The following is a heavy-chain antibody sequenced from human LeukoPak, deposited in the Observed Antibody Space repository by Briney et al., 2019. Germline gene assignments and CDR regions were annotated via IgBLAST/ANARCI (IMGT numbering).Heavy chain of an antibody. V-gene: IGHV4-59*01. CDR3: ARVYYSSSYDYWYFDL. CDR2: MFYSGST. CDR1: GGSISSYY. Sequence: SETLSLTCTVSGGSISSYYWSWIRQPRGKGLEWIGYMFYSGSTNYNPSLKSRVTISVYTSKNQFSLKLSSVTAADTAVYYCARVYYSSSYDYWYFDLWGRGTLVTVSS. J-gene: IGHJ2*01. D-gene: IGHD6-13*01.